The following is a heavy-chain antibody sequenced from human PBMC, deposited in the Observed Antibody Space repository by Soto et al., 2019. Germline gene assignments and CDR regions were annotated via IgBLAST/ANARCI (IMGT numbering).Heavy chain of an antibody. Sequence: EVQLLESGGGLVQPGGSLRLSCAVSGFTFSSHDMSWVRQAPGKGLECVSSITGSGDSTYYADSVKGRFTISRDKYKSTMYLKVNSMSVEDWAVDYGSRDPLASVFVSADTVDHWGQGTPVPVSS. CDR3: SRDPLASVFVSADTVDH. J-gene: IGHJ4*02. CDR1: GFTFSSHD. V-gene: IGHV3-23*01. D-gene: IGHD2-15*01. CDR2: ITGSGDST.